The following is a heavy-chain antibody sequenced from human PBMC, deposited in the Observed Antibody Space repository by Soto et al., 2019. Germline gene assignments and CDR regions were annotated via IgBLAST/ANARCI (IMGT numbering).Heavy chain of an antibody. CDR3: VRLIGNSWLDY. J-gene: IGHJ4*02. CDR1: GDSVSSNDAT. V-gene: IGHV6-1*01. D-gene: IGHD6-13*01. CDR2: TYYRSKWYN. Sequence: HTLSLTCVISGDSVSSNDATCDWIRQSPSGGLEWLGRTYYRSKWYNDYAVSVKSRITINPDTSKNQISPQLNSVTPEDTAVYYCVRLIGNSWLDYWGQGTLVTVS.